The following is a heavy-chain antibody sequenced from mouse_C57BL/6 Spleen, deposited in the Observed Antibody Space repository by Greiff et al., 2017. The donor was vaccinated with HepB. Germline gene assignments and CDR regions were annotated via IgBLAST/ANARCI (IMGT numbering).Heavy chain of an antibody. D-gene: IGHD1-1*01. Sequence: QVQLKQSGPGLVAPSQSLSITCTVSGFSLTSYAISWVRQPPGKGLEWLGVIWTGGGTNYNSALKSRLSISKDNSKSQAFLKMNSLQTDDTARYYCARITTVVATGGAMDYWGQGTSVTVSS. CDR1: GFSLTSYA. V-gene: IGHV2-9-1*01. J-gene: IGHJ4*01. CDR3: ARITTVVATGGAMDY. CDR2: IWTGGGT.